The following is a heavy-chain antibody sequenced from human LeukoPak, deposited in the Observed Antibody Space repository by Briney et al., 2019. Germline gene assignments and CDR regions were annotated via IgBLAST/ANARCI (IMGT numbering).Heavy chain of an antibody. CDR1: GGSFSGYY. V-gene: IGHV4-34*01. J-gene: IGHJ3*02. Sequence: SETLSLTCAVYGGSFSGYYWSWIRQPPGKGLEWIGEINHSGSTYYNPSLKSRVTISVDRSKNQFSLKLSSVTAADTAVYYCARATAVADAFDIWGQGTMVTVSS. D-gene: IGHD2-15*01. CDR3: ARATAVADAFDI. CDR2: INHSGST.